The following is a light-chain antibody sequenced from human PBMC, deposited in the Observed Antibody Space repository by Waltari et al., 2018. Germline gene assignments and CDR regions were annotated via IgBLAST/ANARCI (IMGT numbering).Light chain of an antibody. V-gene: IGKV1-33*01. CDR1: QDISNY. CDR2: DAS. CDR3: QQYDNLPPLT. J-gene: IGKJ4*01. Sequence: DIQMPQSPSSLSASVGYRVTITCQASQDISNYLNWYQQKPGKAPKLLIYDASNLETGVPSRFSGSGSGTDFTFTISSLQPEDIATYYCQQYDNLPPLTFGGGTKVEIK.